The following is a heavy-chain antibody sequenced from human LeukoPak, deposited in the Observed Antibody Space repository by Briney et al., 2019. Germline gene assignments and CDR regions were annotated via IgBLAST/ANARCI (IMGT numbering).Heavy chain of an antibody. V-gene: IGHV1-18*01. CDR1: GYTFTSYG. D-gene: IGHD6-13*01. Sequence: ASVKVSCKASGYTFTSYGISWVRQAPGQGLEWMGWISAYNGNTNYAQKLQGRVTMTTDTSTSTAYMELRSLRSDDTAVYYCARDLYSSSWYSLGYYYYYMDVWGKGTTVTVSS. J-gene: IGHJ6*03. CDR3: ARDLYSSSWYSLGYYYYYMDV. CDR2: ISAYNGNT.